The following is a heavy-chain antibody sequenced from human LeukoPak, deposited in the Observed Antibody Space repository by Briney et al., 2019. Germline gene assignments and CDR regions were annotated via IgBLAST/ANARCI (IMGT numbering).Heavy chain of an antibody. CDR1: GGSISSSSYY. CDR3: ARHNYFDY. CDR2: IYYSGST. J-gene: IGHJ4*02. V-gene: IGHV4-39*01. Sequence: SETLSLTCIVSGGSISSSSYYWSWIRQPPGKGLEWIGSIYYSGSTYYNPSLKSRVTISVDTSKNQFSLKLSSVTAADTAVYYCARHNYFDYWGQGTLVTVSS.